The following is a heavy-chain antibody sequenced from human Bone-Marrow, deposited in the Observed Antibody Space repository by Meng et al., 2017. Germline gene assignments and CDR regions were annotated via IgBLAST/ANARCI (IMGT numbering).Heavy chain of an antibody. D-gene: IGHD3-3*01. CDR3: ARGIFNLRY. CDR2: ISYDGSNK. V-gene: IGHV3-30*04. Sequence: GESLKISCAASGFTFSSYAMHWVRQAPGKGLEWVAVISYDGSNKYYADSVKGRFTLSRDNAKNSLYLQMNSLRAEDTALYYCARGIFNLRYWGQGTLVTVSS. J-gene: IGHJ4*02. CDR1: GFTFSSYA.